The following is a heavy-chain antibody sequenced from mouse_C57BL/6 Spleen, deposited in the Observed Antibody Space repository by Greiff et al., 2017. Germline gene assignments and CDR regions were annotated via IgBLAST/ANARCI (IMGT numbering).Heavy chain of an antibody. CDR2: IDPSDSYT. D-gene: IGHD4-1*01. Sequence: QVQLKQPGAELVMPGASVKLSCKASGYTFTSYWMHWVKQRPGQGLEWIGEIDPSDSYTNYNQKFKGKSTLTVDKSSSTAYMQLSSLTSEDSAVYYGARAANWDPFFAYWGQGTLVTVSA. CDR1: GYTFTSYW. CDR3: ARAANWDPFFAY. J-gene: IGHJ3*01. V-gene: IGHV1-69*01.